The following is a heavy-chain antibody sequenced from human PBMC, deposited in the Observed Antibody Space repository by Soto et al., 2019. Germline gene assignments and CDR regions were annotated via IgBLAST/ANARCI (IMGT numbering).Heavy chain of an antibody. J-gene: IGHJ6*02. Sequence: SETLSLTCAVYGGSFSGYYWSWIRQPPGKGLEWIGEINHSGSTNYNPSLKSRVTISVDTSKNQFSLKLSSVTAADTAVYYCARGGYSYGWAYYYYGMDVWGQGTTVTVSS. D-gene: IGHD5-18*01. CDR1: GGSFSGYY. CDR3: ARGGYSYGWAYYYYGMDV. V-gene: IGHV4-34*01. CDR2: INHSGST.